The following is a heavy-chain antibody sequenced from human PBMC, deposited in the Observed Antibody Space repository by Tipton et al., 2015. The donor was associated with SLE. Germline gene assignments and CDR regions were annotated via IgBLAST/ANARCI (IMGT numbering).Heavy chain of an antibody. D-gene: IGHD1-26*01. CDR2: SSRNSGAT. Sequence: SLRLSCAASGFTFSSHTMNWVRQAPGKGLEWVSCSSRNSGATYYADSVKGRFTLSRDNAKNSLYLQMNSLRAEDTAVYYCGKEQWGFPSYWGLGTLVTVSS. J-gene: IGHJ4*02. CDR1: GFTFSSHT. CDR3: GKEQWGFPSY. V-gene: IGHV3-48*04.